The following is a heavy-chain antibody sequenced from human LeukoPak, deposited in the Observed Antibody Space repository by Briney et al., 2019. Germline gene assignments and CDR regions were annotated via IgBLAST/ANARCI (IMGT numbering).Heavy chain of an antibody. Sequence: GGSLRLSCVVSGFTFNRCWMNWVRQAPGKGLEWVAHINPDGRDTYYVDSVKGRSTISRDNAQNSMYLQMNSLRVEDTAVYYCTSWGDTTAEYFQRWGQGTLVTVSS. CDR3: TSWGDTTAEYFQR. V-gene: IGHV3-7*01. D-gene: IGHD2-21*02. CDR1: GFTFNRCW. CDR2: INPDGRDT. J-gene: IGHJ1*01.